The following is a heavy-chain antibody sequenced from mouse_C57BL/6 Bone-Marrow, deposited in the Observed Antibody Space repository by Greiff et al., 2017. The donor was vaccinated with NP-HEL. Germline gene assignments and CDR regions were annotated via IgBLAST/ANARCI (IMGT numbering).Heavy chain of an antibody. CDR3: ARWRLRRGYAMDY. D-gene: IGHD2-4*01. V-gene: IGHV1-69*01. J-gene: IGHJ4*01. CDR2: IDPSDSYT. CDR1: GYTFTSYW. Sequence: VQLQQPGAELVMPGASVKLSCKASGYTFTSYWMHWVKQRPGQGLEWIGEIDPSDSYTNYNQKFKGKSTLTVDKSSSTAYMQLSSLTSEDSAVYYCARWRLRRGYAMDYWGQGTSVTVSS.